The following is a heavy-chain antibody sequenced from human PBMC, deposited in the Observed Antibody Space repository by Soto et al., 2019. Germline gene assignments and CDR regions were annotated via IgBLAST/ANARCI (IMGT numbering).Heavy chain of an antibody. CDR3: ATTRYYDFWSGEFDY. V-gene: IGHV1-24*01. Sequence: GASVKVSCKVSGYTLTELSMHWVRQAPGKGLEWMGGFDPEDGETIYAQKFQGRVTMTEGTSTDTAYMELSSLRSEDTAVYYCATTRYYDFWSGEFDYWGQGTLVTVSS. CDR2: FDPEDGET. D-gene: IGHD3-3*01. J-gene: IGHJ4*02. CDR1: GYTLTELS.